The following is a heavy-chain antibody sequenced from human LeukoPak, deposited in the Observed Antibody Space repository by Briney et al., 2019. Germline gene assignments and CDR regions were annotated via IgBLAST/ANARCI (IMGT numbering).Heavy chain of an antibody. CDR3: ARHRWSYPFDY. V-gene: IGHV4-34*01. CDR1: GGSSSGYY. CDR2: INHSGST. Sequence: TSETLSHTCAVYGGSSSGYYWSWIRQPPGKGLEWIGEINHSGSTNYNPSLKSRVTISVDTSKNQFSLKLSSVTAADTAVYYCARHRWSYPFDYWGQGTLDTVSS. D-gene: IGHD1-26*01. J-gene: IGHJ4*02.